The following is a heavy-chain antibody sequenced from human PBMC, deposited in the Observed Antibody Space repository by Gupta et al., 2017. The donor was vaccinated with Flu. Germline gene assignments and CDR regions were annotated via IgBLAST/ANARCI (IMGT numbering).Heavy chain of an antibody. CDR1: GFIFENYG. Sequence: EQQLVESGGGLVQPDGSLRLSCAASGFIFENYGIHWVRQIPGKGLEWVSGISHNKDVTSYADSVKGRFTISRDNSRNLASLQMNNLRVGDAAVYFCVRHNADRFLGWFDLWGQGARVVVSS. V-gene: IGHV3-9*01. D-gene: IGHD3-3*01. CDR3: VRHNADRFLGWFDL. CDR2: ISHNKDVT. J-gene: IGHJ5*02.